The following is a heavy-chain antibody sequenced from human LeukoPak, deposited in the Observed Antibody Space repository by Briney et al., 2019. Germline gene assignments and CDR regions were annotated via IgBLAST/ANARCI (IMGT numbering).Heavy chain of an antibody. V-gene: IGHV3-20*04. CDR3: AAGDRNGWYFDY. J-gene: IGHJ4*02. D-gene: IGHD6-19*01. CDR2: INWNGGST. CDR1: GLTFDDHG. Sequence: GGCLRLSCAASGLTFDDHGMSWVRHVPGKGLEWVSAINWNGGSTAYADSVKGRFTISRDNPKNSLYLQMNSLRAEDTALYYCAAGDRNGWYFDYWGQGTLVTVSS.